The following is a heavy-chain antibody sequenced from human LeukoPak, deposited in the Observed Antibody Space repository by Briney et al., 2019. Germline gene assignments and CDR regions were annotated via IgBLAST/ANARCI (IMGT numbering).Heavy chain of an antibody. Sequence: ASVKVSCKASGYTFTCYGISWVRQAPGQGLEWMGWISAYNGNTNYAQKLQGRVTMTTDTSTSTAYMELRSLRSDDTAVYYCARYDDMSGYYGFDYWGQGTLVTVSS. V-gene: IGHV1-18*01. CDR3: ARYDDMSGYYGFDY. CDR1: GYTFTCYG. D-gene: IGHD3-22*01. CDR2: ISAYNGNT. J-gene: IGHJ4*02.